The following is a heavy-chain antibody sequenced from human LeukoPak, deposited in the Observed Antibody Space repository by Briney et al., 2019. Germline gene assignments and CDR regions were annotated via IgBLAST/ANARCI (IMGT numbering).Heavy chain of an antibody. CDR3: TRETNSAVDY. D-gene: IGHD1-14*01. J-gene: IGHJ4*02. Sequence: SETLSLTCTVSGDSISSSSYYWGWIRQPPGKGLEWIGSLYYRGSTYYNPSLKSRVTISVDTSKNQFSLKLSSVTAADTAVYCRTRETNSAVDYWGQGTLVTVSP. CDR2: LYYRGST. V-gene: IGHV4-39*02. CDR1: GDSISSSSYY.